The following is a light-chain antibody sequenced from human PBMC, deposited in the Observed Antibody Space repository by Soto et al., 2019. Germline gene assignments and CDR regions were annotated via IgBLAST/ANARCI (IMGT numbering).Light chain of an antibody. Sequence: QSALTQPPSASGSPGQSVTISCTGTSSDVGGYKFVSWYQQHPGKAPKLLIYEVSQRPSGVPDRFSASKSGDTASLTVSGRRAEDEADYYCSSYAGSNMGVFGSGTKLTVL. CDR1: SSDVGGYKF. V-gene: IGLV2-8*01. CDR2: EVS. CDR3: SSYAGSNMGV. J-gene: IGLJ1*01.